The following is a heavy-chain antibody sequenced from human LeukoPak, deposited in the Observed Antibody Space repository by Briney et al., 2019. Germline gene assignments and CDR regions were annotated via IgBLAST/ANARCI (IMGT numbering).Heavy chain of an antibody. D-gene: IGHD6-13*01. J-gene: IGHJ4*02. CDR3: ARVKGGIAAAGNYFDY. Sequence: GRSLRLSCAASGFAFSTYAMHWVRQGPGKGLEWVAPVSYDGGSKYYADSVKGRITISRDNSKNTLHLQMNSLRSEDTGVYYCARVKGGIAAAGNYFDYWGQGTLVTVSS. CDR2: VSYDGGSK. V-gene: IGHV3-30-3*01. CDR1: GFAFSTYA.